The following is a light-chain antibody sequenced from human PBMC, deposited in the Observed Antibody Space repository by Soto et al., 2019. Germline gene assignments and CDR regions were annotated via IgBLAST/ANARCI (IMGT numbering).Light chain of an antibody. Sequence: DIRMTHSPSSLSASVVYMVTITFRASQGINNYLALYQQKPGKVPVLLIYSASTLKPGIPSRFSGSGTGTDFTLTISSLQPEDFATYYCQKYDSAPRKFGQGTKVDIK. J-gene: IGKJ1*01. CDR3: QKYDSAPRK. CDR2: SAS. CDR1: QGINNY. V-gene: IGKV1-27*01.